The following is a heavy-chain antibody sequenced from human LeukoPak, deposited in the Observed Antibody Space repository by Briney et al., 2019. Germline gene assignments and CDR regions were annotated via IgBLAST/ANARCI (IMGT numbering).Heavy chain of an antibody. V-gene: IGHV1-2*02. CDR3: ARGLREICFDY. J-gene: IGHJ4*02. Sequence: ASVTVSFKASGYTFTVYYMDWVRQAPGQGGGWMVWINPTSGGTNYAQKFQGRVTMTRDTSISTAYMELSRLRSDDTAVYYCARGLREICFDYWGQGTLVTVSS. CDR2: INPTSGGT. D-gene: IGHD1-26*01. CDR1: GYTFTVYY.